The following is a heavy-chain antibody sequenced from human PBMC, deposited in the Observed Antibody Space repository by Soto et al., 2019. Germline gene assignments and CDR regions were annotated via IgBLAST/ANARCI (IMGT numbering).Heavy chain of an antibody. CDR3: ARGSTTPYNYYYYMDV. CDR2: IYYSGST. CDR1: GGSISSYY. Sequence: SETLSLTCTVSGGSISSYYWSWIRQPPGKGLEWIGYIYYSGSTNYNPSLKSRVSISTDASKNHFSLTLTSVTAADTAVYYCARGSTTPYNYYYYMDVWGKGTTVTVSS. V-gene: IGHV4-59*12. D-gene: IGHD1-1*01. J-gene: IGHJ6*03.